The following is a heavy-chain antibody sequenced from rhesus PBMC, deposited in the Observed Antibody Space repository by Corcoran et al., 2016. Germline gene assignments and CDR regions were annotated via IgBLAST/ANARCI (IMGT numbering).Heavy chain of an antibody. CDR2: ITPYNGNT. CDR1: GYTFTDYY. V-gene: IGHV1S2*01. D-gene: IGHD3-3*01. Sequence: QVQLVQSGAEVKKPGSSVKVSCKASGYTFTDYYMHWVRQAPRQGLVWMGWITPYNGNTKYAQKCQGRVTMSRDTSTRTAYMELSSLRSEDTAVYYCARVPLLQYLDWLLSYFDYWGQGVLVTVSS. CDR3: ARVPLLQYLDWLLSYFDY. J-gene: IGHJ4*01.